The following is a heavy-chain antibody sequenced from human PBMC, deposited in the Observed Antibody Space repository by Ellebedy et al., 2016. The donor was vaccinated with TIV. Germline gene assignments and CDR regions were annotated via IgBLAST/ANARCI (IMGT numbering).Heavy chain of an antibody. V-gene: IGHV3-15*01. Sequence: GGSLRLSXAASRFISSNARMNWVRQAPVKGLEWVGRFKSKTDGGTTDYAAPVKGRFTISRDDSRDTLYLQMSSLKTEDTAVYYCTTVGFFDWGQGTLVTVSS. CDR3: TTVGFFD. D-gene: IGHD3-3*01. CDR1: RFISSNAR. J-gene: IGHJ4*02. CDR2: FKSKTDGGTT.